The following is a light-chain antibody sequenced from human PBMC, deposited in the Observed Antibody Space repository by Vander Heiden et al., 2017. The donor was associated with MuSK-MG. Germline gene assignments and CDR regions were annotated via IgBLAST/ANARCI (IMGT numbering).Light chain of an antibody. V-gene: IGKV3-20*01. CDR3: QQYAGSSYT. CDR2: GAS. J-gene: IGKJ2*01. Sequence: EIVLTQSPGTLSLSPGERATLSSRASQSVTSTYLAWYQQKPGQAPRLLIYGASSRATGVPDRFSGSGSGTDFTLTISRLEPEDFAVYYCQQYAGSSYTFGQGTKLEIK. CDR1: QSVTSTY.